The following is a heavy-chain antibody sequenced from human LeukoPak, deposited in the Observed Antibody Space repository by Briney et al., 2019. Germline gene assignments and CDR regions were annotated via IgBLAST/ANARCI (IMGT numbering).Heavy chain of an antibody. CDR2: ISYDGSDK. CDR3: AKSVRRIAVAGTESTDAFDI. D-gene: IGHD6-19*01. CDR1: GFTFSSYG. V-gene: IGHV3-30*18. Sequence: GGSPRLSCAASGFTFSSYGMHWVRQAPGKGLEWVAVISYDGSDKYYADSVKGRFTISRDNSKNTLYLQMNSLRGEDTAVYYCAKSVRRIAVAGTESTDAFDIWGQGTMVTVSS. J-gene: IGHJ3*02.